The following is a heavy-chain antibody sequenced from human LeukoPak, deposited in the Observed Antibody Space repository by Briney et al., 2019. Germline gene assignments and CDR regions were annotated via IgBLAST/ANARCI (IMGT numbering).Heavy chain of an antibody. V-gene: IGHV3-48*03. CDR3: ARDNLIVGPTGFDY. CDR2: VGSGGSIV. CDR1: GFTFSSFE. Sequence: PGGSLRLPCAASGFTFSSFEMNWVRQAPGKGLEWVSYVGSGGSIVYFADSVKGRFTISRDNAKNSLYLQMNSLRAEDTALYYCARDNLIVGPTGFDYWGQGTLVTVSS. J-gene: IGHJ4*02. D-gene: IGHD1-26*01.